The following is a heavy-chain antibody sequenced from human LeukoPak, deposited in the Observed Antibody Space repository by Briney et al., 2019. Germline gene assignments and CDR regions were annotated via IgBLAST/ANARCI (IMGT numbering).Heavy chain of an antibody. V-gene: IGHV4-59*01. CDR2: IYYSGST. J-gene: IGHJ2*01. D-gene: IGHD6-25*01. CDR1: GGSISSYY. CDR3: ARGKRTWYFDL. Sequence: SETLSLTCTVSGGSISSYYWSWIRQPPGKGLEWTGYIYYSGSTNYNPSLKSRVTISVDTSKNQFSLKLSSVTAADTAVYYCARGKRTWYFDLWGRGTLVTVSS.